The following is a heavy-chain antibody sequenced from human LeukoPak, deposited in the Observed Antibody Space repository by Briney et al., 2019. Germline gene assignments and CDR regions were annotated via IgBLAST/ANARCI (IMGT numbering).Heavy chain of an antibody. J-gene: IGHJ5*02. CDR3: ARAPLGNWFAP. D-gene: IGHD3-3*01. CDR2: IKKDGSET. V-gene: IGHV3-7*01. CDR1: GFMFSNSW. Sequence: GGSLRLSCEASGFMFSNSWMSWVRQAPGKGLEWVANIKKDGSETFYVDSVKGRFTISRDNAKNSVYLQMNSLRAEDTAVYFCARAPLGNWFAPWGQGTLVTVSS.